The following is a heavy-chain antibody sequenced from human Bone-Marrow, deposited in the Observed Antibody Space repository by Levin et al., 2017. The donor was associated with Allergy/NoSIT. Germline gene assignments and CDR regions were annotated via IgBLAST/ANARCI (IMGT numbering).Heavy chain of an antibody. D-gene: IGHD3-10*01. V-gene: IGHV1-69*15. CDR1: GGAFRTYT. J-gene: IGHJ5*02. Sequence: KISCKASGGAFRTYTINWVRQAPGQGLEWMGMIIPMFGTINHAQKFLDRVAISADESTSTAYMELNSLTSDAPAVYYCAREYGGHFFDPWGQGTLVTVSS. CDR2: IIPMFGTI. CDR3: AREYGGHFFDP.